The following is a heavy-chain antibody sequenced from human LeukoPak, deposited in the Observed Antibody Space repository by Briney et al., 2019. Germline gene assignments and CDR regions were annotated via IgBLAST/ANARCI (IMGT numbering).Heavy chain of an antibody. CDR2: ISGSGGST. CDR1: AFTFSSYA. V-gene: IGHV3-23*01. D-gene: IGHD3-9*01. CDR3: AKAPDWLPIFDY. Sequence: GGSLRLSCGASAFTFSSYAMGWVRQAPGKGLEWVSAISGSGGSTYSPDSVKGRFTISRHNSKNALYLQMNSLRAEDTAVYYCAKAPDWLPIFDYWGQGALVTVSS. J-gene: IGHJ4*02.